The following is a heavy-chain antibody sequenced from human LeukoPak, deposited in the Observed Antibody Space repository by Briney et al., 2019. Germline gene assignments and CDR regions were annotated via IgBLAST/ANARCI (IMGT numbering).Heavy chain of an antibody. D-gene: IGHD2-2*01. CDR3: ARQGCNYQLLCMGAFDI. CDR2: IYYSGST. CDR1: GGSISSGGYY. V-gene: IGHV4-39*01. J-gene: IGHJ3*02. Sequence: SQTLSLTCTVSGGSISSGGYYWSWIRQPPGKGLEWIGSIYYSGSTYYNPSLKSRVTISVDTSKNQFSLKLSSVTAADTAVYYCARQGCNYQLLCMGAFDIWGQGTMVTVSS.